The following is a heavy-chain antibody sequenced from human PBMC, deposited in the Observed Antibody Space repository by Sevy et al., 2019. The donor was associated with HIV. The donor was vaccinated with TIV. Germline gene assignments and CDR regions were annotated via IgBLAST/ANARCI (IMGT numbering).Heavy chain of an antibody. V-gene: IGHV3-43*01. Sequence: GGSLRLSCAASGFTFDDYTMHWVRRAPGKGLEWVSLISWDGGSTYYADSVKGRFTISRDNSKNSLYLQMNSLRTEDTALYYSAKPLTTGTTGVGYWGQGTLVTVSS. CDR3: AKPLTTGTTGVGY. CDR1: GFTFDDYT. J-gene: IGHJ4*02. CDR2: ISWDGGST. D-gene: IGHD1-1*01.